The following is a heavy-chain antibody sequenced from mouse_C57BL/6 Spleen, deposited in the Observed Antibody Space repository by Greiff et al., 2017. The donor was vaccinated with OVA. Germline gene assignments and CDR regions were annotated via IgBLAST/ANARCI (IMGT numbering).Heavy chain of an antibody. CDR1: GYTFTDYE. CDR2: IDPETGGT. V-gene: IGHV1-15*01. Sequence: VQLQESGAELVRPGASVTLSCKASGYTFTDYEMHWVKQTPVHGLEWIGAIDPETGGTAYNQKFKGKAILTADKSSSTAYMELRSLTSEDSAVYYWTRWDALAWFAYWGQGTLVTVSA. J-gene: IGHJ3*01. D-gene: IGHD4-1*01. CDR3: TRWDALAWFAY.